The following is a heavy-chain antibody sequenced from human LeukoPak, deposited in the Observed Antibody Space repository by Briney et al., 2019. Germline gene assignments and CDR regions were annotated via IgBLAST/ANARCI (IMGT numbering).Heavy chain of an antibody. CDR2: ITGGGST. Sequence: PGGSLRLSCAASGFTFSSYAMSWVRQAPGKGLDWVSSITGGGSTYYADSVKGRFTISRDNSKNTLFLQMTSLRAEDTAVYHCAKVYSIDAYNYPFDYWGQGTLVTVSS. D-gene: IGHD5-24*01. CDR3: AKVYSIDAYNYPFDY. V-gene: IGHV3-23*01. J-gene: IGHJ4*02. CDR1: GFTFSSYA.